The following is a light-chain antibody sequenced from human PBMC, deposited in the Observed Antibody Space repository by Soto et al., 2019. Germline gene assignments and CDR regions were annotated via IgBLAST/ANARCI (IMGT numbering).Light chain of an antibody. CDR3: QTYSGVPV. CDR2: AAS. CDR1: QGIRNF. V-gene: IGKV1-27*01. J-gene: IGKJ3*01. Sequence: DIQMTQSTTSLSASVGDRVTITCRASQGIRNFVAWYQQKPGKAPKLLIYAASTLQSGVPSRFSGSGSGTDFTLTINSLQPEDVATYSCQTYSGVPVFGHGTKVEIK.